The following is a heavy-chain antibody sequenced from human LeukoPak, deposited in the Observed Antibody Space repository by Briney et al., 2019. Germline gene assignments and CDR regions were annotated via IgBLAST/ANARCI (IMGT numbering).Heavy chain of an antibody. CDR2: IYTSGST. CDR3: ARAEITMVRGVIRAVFDY. J-gene: IGHJ4*02. D-gene: IGHD3-10*01. CDR1: GGSISSGSYY. Sequence: PSETLSLTCTVSGGSISSGSYYWSWIRQPAGKGLEWIGRIYTSGSTNYNPSLKSRVTISVDTSKNQFSLKLSSVTAADTAVYYCARAEITMVRGVIRAVFDYWGQGTLVTVSS. V-gene: IGHV4-61*02.